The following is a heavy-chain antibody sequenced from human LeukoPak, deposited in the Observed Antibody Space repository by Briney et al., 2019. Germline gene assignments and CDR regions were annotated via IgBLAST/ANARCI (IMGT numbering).Heavy chain of an antibody. CDR2: IRYDGSNK. CDR1: GFTFSSYG. J-gene: IGHJ4*02. Sequence: PGGSLRLSCAASGFTFSSYGMHWVRQAPGKGLEWVAFIRYDGSNKYSADSVKGRFTISRDNSKNTLYLQMNSLRAEDTAVYYCARGSPPGRRSSWYGVYWGQGTLVTVSS. D-gene: IGHD6-13*01. V-gene: IGHV3-30*02. CDR3: ARGSPPGRRSSWYGVY.